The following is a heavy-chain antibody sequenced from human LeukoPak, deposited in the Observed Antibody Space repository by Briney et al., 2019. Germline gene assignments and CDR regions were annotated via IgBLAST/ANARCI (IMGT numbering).Heavy chain of an antibody. CDR3: ARAVGYSSGWYYWYFDL. V-gene: IGHV3-21*01. Sequence: PGGSLRLSCAASGFTFSSYSMNWVRQAPGKGLEWVSSISSSSSYIYYADSVKGRFTISRDNAKNSLYLQMNSLRAEDTAVYYCARAVGYSSGWYYWYFDLWGRGTLVTVSS. D-gene: IGHD6-19*01. CDR2: ISSSSSYI. CDR1: GFTFSSYS. J-gene: IGHJ2*01.